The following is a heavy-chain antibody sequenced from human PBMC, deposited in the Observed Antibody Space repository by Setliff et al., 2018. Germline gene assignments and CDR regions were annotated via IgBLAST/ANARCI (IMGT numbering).Heavy chain of an antibody. D-gene: IGHD2-15*01. J-gene: IGHJ4*02. Sequence: GGSLRLSCAASGFTFSNYRMHWVRQAPGKGLEWVAVIWHDGGNKYHADSVKGRFTISRDNAKNSLYLQMNSLRADDTAVYYCARTCSGSGCYAGLESWGQGTPVTVSS. CDR1: GFTFSNYR. V-gene: IGHV3-33*08. CDR2: IWHDGGNK. CDR3: ARTCSGSGCYAGLES.